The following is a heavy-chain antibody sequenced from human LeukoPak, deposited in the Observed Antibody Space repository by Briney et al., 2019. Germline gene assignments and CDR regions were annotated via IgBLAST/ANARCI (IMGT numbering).Heavy chain of an antibody. Sequence: SQTLSLTCAVSGASINSGGSSWSWIRQSPGRGLEWIGYLYHTGTTNYNPSLKSRVTISGDRSKNQFSLKLKSVTAADTAVYYCARSSVSIHGNFDYWGQGALVTVSS. CDR1: GASINSGGSS. V-gene: IGHV4-30-2*06. D-gene: IGHD1-26*01. CDR3: ARSSVSIHGNFDY. J-gene: IGHJ4*02. CDR2: LYHTGTT.